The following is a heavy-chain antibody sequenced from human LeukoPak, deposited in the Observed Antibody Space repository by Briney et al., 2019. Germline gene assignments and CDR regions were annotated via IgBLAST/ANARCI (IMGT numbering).Heavy chain of an antibody. Sequence: GASVKVSCKASGYTFTSYYMHWVRQAPGQGLEWMGIINPSGGSTSYAQKFQGRVTMTRDMSTSTVYMELSSLRSEDTAVYYCASGQLNVDIVVVVAATPQFDYWGQGTLVTVSS. CDR2: INPSGGST. CDR1: GYTFTSYY. J-gene: IGHJ4*02. CDR3: ASGQLNVDIVVVVAATPQFDY. V-gene: IGHV1-46*01. D-gene: IGHD2-15*01.